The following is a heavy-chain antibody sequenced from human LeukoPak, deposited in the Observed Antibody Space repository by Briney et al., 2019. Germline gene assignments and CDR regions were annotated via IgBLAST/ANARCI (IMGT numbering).Heavy chain of an antibody. CDR1: GGSISSGSYY. V-gene: IGHV4-61*02. J-gene: IGHJ4*02. CDR2: MYPSGST. CDR3: AGSSTGTTAFDY. Sequence: SQTLSLTCTVSGGSISSGSYYWSWFRQPAGKGLEWIGRMYPSGSTNYNPSLKSRVTISVDTSKNQFSLKLSSVTAADTAVYYCAGSSTGTTAFDYWGQGTLVTVSS. D-gene: IGHD1-1*01.